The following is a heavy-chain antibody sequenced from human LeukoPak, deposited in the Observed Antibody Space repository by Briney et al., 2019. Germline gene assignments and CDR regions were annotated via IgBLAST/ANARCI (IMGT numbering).Heavy chain of an antibody. D-gene: IGHD1-26*01. J-gene: IGHJ4*02. V-gene: IGHV4-59*12. CDR3: ARDRYGGWYSGFDY. CDR1: GASINSYY. CDR2: IYYSGST. Sequence: SETLSLTCTVSGASINSYYWSWIRQPPGKGLEWIGYIYYSGSTNYNPSLKSRVTMSVDTSKNQFSLKLSSVTAADTAVYYCARDRYGGWYSGFDYWGQGTLVTVSS.